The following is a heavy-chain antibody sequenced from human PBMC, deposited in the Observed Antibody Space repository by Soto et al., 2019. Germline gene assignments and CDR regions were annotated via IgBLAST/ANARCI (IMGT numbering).Heavy chain of an antibody. CDR1: GFTFNTYD. CDR2: INKASIYI. CDR3: ARRSVTTYHFFDY. J-gene: IGHJ4*02. V-gene: IGHV3-21*01. Sequence: ESGGGLVKPGGSLRLSCAASGFTFNTYDMDWVRQAPGKGLEWVSSINKASIYIYYADSVRGRFTISRDNAKNSLYLQMNSLRVEDTAVYYCARRSVTTYHFFDYWGQGTLVTVSS. D-gene: IGHD4-17*01.